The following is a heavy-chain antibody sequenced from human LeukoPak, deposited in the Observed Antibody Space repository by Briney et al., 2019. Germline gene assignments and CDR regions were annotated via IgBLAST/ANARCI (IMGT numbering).Heavy chain of an antibody. Sequence: ASVKVSCKTSGYTFTSYGINWVRQAPGQELEWMGWINPNTGNPTYAPGFTGRFVFSLDTSVSTAYLQISGLKADDTAVYYCARAYQPLGGLSLPDYWGQGTLVSVSS. V-gene: IGHV7-4-1*02. CDR1: GYTFTSYG. CDR3: ARAYQPLGGLSLPDY. J-gene: IGHJ4*02. D-gene: IGHD3-16*02. CDR2: INPNTGNP.